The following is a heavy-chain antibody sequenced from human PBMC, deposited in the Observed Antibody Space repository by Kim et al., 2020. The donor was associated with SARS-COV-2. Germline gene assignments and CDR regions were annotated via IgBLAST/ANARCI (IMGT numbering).Heavy chain of an antibody. D-gene: IGHD3-22*01. CDR3: ARRRAYYDSSGYYYGDAFDI. CDR2: IYSGGST. V-gene: IGHV3-53*01. CDR1: GFTVSSNY. Sequence: GGSLRLSCAASGFTVSSNYMSWVRQAPGKGLEWVSVIYSGGSTYYADSVKGRFTISRDNSKNTLYLQMNSLRAEDTAVYYCARRRAYYDSSGYYYGDAFDIWGQGTMVTVSS. J-gene: IGHJ3*02.